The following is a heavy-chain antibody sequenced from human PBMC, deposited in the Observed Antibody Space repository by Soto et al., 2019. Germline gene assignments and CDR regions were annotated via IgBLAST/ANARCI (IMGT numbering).Heavy chain of an antibody. J-gene: IGHJ1*01. CDR1: GGSVSSTSDY. CDR3: ARRSENPYVED. CDR2: IHYSGST. Sequence: SDTLSLTCTVSGGSVSSTSDYWTWIRQPPGKGLEWIGYIHYSGSTNYNPSLQSRVTISVDTSKNHFSLELTSVTAADTAGYYGARRSENPYVEDSGQVAMV. D-gene: IGHD4-17*01. V-gene: IGHV4-61*01.